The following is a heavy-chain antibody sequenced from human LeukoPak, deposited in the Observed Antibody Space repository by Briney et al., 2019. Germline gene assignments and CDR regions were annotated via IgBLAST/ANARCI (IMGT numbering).Heavy chain of an antibody. D-gene: IGHD3-10*01. CDR2: IDPNSGGT. J-gene: IGHJ4*02. CDR1: GYTFTGYY. CDR3: ARVGTAYGSGSYYFGY. Sequence: ASVKVSCKASGYTFTGYYMHWVRQAPGQGLEWMGWIDPNSGGTNYAQKFQGRVTMTRDASISTAYMELSSLRSEDTAVYYCARVGTAYGSGSYYFGYWGQGTLVTVSS. V-gene: IGHV1-2*02.